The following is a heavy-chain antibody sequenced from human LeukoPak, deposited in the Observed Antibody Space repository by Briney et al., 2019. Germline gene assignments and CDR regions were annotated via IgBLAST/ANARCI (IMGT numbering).Heavy chain of an antibody. CDR2: IGGSGSGT. Sequence: GASLRLSCAASGFTFSSYAMSWVRQAPGKGLEWVSGIGGSGSGTYYADSVKGRFTISRDNSKNALYLQMNSLRAEDTAVYCCAKGTYSSGWYFDYWGQGTLVTVSS. J-gene: IGHJ4*02. CDR3: AKGTYSSGWYFDY. V-gene: IGHV3-23*01. D-gene: IGHD6-19*01. CDR1: GFTFSSYA.